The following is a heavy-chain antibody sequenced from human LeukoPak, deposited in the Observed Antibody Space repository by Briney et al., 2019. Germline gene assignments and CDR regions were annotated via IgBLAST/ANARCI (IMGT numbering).Heavy chain of an antibody. Sequence: GGSLRFSGKASEFGFGIYNLHWFRQAPGKGLNNVSTIGTAGDTYYAGSVRDRFFISREDAKNSLYLQMISLRADDTAVYYCARAPSRGERLRAFDVWGQGTMVTVST. V-gene: IGHV3-13*01. CDR2: IGTAGDT. D-gene: IGHD1-26*01. CDR3: ARAPSRGERLRAFDV. CDR1: EFGFGIYN. J-gene: IGHJ3*01.